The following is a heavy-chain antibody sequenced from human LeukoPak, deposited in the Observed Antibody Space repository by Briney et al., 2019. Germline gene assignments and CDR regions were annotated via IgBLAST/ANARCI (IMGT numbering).Heavy chain of an antibody. D-gene: IGHD6-19*01. CDR2: IKSKTDGGTT. CDR3: TTVRRAVAGPIDY. V-gene: IGHV3-15*01. J-gene: IGHJ4*02. Sequence: PGGSLRLSCAASGFTFSNAWMSWVRQAPGKGREWVGRIKSKTDGGTTDYAAPVKGRFTISRDDSKNTLYLQMNSLKTEDTAVYYCTTVRRAVAGPIDYWGQGTLVTVSS. CDR1: GFTFSNAW.